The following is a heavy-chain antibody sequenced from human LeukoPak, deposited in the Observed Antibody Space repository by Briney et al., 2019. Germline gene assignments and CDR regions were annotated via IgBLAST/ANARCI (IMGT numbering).Heavy chain of an antibody. CDR3: AKDIFSSPGELEG. CDR1: GFTFDDYT. CDR2: ISWDGGST. Sequence: PGGSLRLSCAASGFTFDDYTMHWVRQAPGKGLEWVSLISWDGGSTYYADSVKGRFTISRDNSKNTLYLQMNSLRTEDTALYYCAKDIFSSPGELEGWGQGTLVTVSS. V-gene: IGHV3-43*01. J-gene: IGHJ4*02. D-gene: IGHD6-13*01.